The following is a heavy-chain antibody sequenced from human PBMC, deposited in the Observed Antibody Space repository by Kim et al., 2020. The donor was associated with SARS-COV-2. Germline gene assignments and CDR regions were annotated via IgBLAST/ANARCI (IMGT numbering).Heavy chain of an antibody. V-gene: IGHV3-30*04. CDR3: ARDDYGSIDY. CDR1: GFTFSSYA. Sequence: SLRLSCVASGFTFSSYAMHWVRQAPGKGLESVALTTFDERTKNYADSVKGRFTISRDNSKNTLFLQMNSLRVEDTALYYCARDDYGSIDYWGQGTLVT. J-gene: IGHJ4*02. D-gene: IGHD3-22*01. CDR2: TTFDERTK.